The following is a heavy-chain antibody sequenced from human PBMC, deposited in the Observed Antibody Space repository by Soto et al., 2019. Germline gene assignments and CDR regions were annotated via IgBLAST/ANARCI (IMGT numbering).Heavy chain of an antibody. CDR1: GFTFSSYA. Sequence: QVQLVESGGGVVQPGRSLRLSCAASGFTFSSYAMHWVRQAPGKGLEWVAVISYDGSNKYSGDSVKGRFTISRDNSKNTLYLKMNSLRAEDTAVYYCARDPMGRYYGSGSYYFDYWGQGTLVTVSS. V-gene: IGHV3-30-3*01. J-gene: IGHJ4*02. CDR3: ARDPMGRYYGSGSYYFDY. CDR2: ISYDGSNK. D-gene: IGHD3-10*01.